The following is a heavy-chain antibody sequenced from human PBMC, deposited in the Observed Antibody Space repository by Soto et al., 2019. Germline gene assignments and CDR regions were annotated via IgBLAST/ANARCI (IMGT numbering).Heavy chain of an antibody. CDR3: ARGTGAAAGRAAVWFHP. CDR2: INHSGST. V-gene: IGHV4-34*01. D-gene: IGHD6-13*01. CDR1: GGSFSGYY. J-gene: IGHJ5*02. Sequence: QVQLQPWGAGLLTPSETLSLTSAVYGGSFSGYYWSWISQPPGKGLEWIVEINHSGSTNYNPSLKRRVTISVDTSKTQFSPKLSSVTAADTAVYYCARGTGAAAGRAAVWFHPWGQGTLVTVSS.